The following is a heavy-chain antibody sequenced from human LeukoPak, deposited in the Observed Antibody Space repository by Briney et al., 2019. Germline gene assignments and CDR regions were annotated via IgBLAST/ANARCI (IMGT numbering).Heavy chain of an antibody. J-gene: IGHJ4*02. CDR3: ARGTVGAVAGPHIS. Sequence: SETLPLTCTVSGGSISSYYWSWIRQPAGKGLEWIGRIYTSGSTNYNPSLKSRVTMSVDTSKNQFSLKLSSVTAADTAVYYCARGTVGAVAGPHISWGQGTLVTVSS. CDR1: GGSISSYY. CDR2: IYTSGST. V-gene: IGHV4-4*07. D-gene: IGHD6-19*01.